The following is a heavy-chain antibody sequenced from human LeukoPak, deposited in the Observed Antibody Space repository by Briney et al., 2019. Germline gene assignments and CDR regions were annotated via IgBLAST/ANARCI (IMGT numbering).Heavy chain of an antibody. D-gene: IGHD6-19*01. CDR1: GGTFSSYA. J-gene: IGHJ4*02. V-gene: IGHV1-69*01. CDR3: ARELGPYSSFDY. CDR2: IIPIFGTA. Sequence: SVKVSCTASGGTFSSYAISWVRQAPGQGLEWMGGIIPIFGTANYAQKFQGRVTITADESTSTAYMELSSLRSEDTAVYYCARELGPYSSFDYWGQGTLVTASS.